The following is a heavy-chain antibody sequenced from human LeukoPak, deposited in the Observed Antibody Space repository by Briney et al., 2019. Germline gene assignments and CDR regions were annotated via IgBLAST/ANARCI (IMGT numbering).Heavy chain of an antibody. V-gene: IGHV3-23*01. CDR2: ISGSGGST. D-gene: IGHD3-10*01. Sequence: TGGSLRLSCAVSGFIFSNYAMNWVRQAPGKGLEWVSAISGSGGSTYYADSVKGRFTISRDNSKNTLYLQMNSLRAEDTAVYYCAKDHDYYASGPNWGQGTMVTVSS. J-gene: IGHJ3*01. CDR3: AKDHDYYASGPN. CDR1: GFIFSNYA.